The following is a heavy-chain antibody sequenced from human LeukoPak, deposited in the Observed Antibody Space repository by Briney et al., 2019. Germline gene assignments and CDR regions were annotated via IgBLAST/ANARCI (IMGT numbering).Heavy chain of an antibody. V-gene: IGHV3-53*01. Sequence: GGSLRLSCAASGFTVSSNYMSWVRPAPGEGLEWVSVIYSGGSTYYADSVKGRFTISRDNSKNTLYLQMNSLRAEDTAVYYCASYAFDIWGQGTMVTVSS. CDR2: IYSGGST. CDR3: ASYAFDI. J-gene: IGHJ3*02. CDR1: GFTVSSNY.